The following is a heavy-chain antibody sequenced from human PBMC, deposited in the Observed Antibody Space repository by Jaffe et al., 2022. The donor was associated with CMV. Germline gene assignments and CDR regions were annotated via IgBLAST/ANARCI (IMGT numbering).Heavy chain of an antibody. CDR1: GFTFSSYG. J-gene: IGHJ5*02. CDR2: IWYDGSNK. CDR3: ARDATLAYSYGYGWFDP. Sequence: QVQLVESGGGVVQPGRSLRLSCAASGFTFSSYGMHWVRQAPGKGLEWVAVIWYDGSNKYYADSVKGRFTISRDNSKNTLYLQMNSLRAEDTAVYYCARDATLAYSYGYGWFDPWGQGTLVTVSS. D-gene: IGHD5-18*01. V-gene: IGHV3-33*08.